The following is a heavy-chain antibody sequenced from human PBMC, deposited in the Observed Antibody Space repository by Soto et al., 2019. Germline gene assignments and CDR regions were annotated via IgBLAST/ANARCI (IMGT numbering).Heavy chain of an antibody. D-gene: IGHD3-22*01. CDR3: AKDDYYDSSGSNPFDY. CDR2: ISYDGSNK. J-gene: IGHJ4*02. V-gene: IGHV3-30-3*01. CDR1: GFTFSSYA. Sequence: GGSLRLSCAASGFTFSSYAMHWVRQAPGKGLEWVAVISYDGSNKYYADSVKGRFTISRDNSKNTLYLQMNSLRAEDTAVYYCAKDDYYDSSGSNPFDYWGQGTLVTVSS.